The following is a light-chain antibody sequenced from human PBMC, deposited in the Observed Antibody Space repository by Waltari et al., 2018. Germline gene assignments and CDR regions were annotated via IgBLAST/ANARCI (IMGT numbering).Light chain of an antibody. V-gene: IGKV1-27*01. CDR3: QKYNSAPRT. J-gene: IGKJ4*01. CDR2: ATY. CDR1: QDIYNY. Sequence: DIQMTQSPSSLSASVGDRVTITCRASQDIYNYLAWYQQKPGKAPSLLSYATYTLQSGVPSRFSGSGSGTDFTLTISNLQPEDVATYYCQKYNSAPRTFGGGTKVEL.